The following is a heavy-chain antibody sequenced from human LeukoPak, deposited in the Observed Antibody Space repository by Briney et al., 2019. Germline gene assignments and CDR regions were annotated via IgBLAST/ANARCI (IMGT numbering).Heavy chain of an antibody. CDR1: GFTFNSYA. CDR3: AREGYYGSGSPPSLYFDY. Sequence: GGSLRLSCAASGFTFNSYAMHWVRQAPGKGLEWVAVISHDGKKGYYADSVKGRFTISRDNSRNTVYLQMNSLRAEDTAVFYCAREGYYGSGSPPSLYFDYWGQGTLVTVSS. CDR2: ISHDGKKG. V-gene: IGHV3-30*04. D-gene: IGHD3-10*01. J-gene: IGHJ4*02.